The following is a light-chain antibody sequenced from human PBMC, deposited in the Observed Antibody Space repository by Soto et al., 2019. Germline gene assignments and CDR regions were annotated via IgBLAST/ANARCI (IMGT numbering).Light chain of an antibody. V-gene: IGLV1-40*01. Sequence: QSVLTQPPSVSGAPGQRVTISCTGSRSNIGAGFDVNWYQQLPGTAPRLLIYANSNRPSGVPDRFSGSKSGTSASLAITGLQAEDEADYYCQSYDSSLSGYVFGTGTKVTVL. J-gene: IGLJ1*01. CDR3: QSYDSSLSGYV. CDR1: RSNIGAGFD. CDR2: ANS.